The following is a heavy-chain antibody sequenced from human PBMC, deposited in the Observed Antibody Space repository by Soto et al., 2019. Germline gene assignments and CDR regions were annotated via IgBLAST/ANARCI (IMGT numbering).Heavy chain of an antibody. CDR2: MSHSGGT. J-gene: IGHJ3*02. Sequence: QVQLQQWGAGLLKPSETLSLTCAVYGGFVSSGSYYWSWILQPPGKGREGFGEMSHSGGTHFNPSLKSRVTISVDTSKNQCSLKMSSVTAADTALYYCARVERGTATTVGDAVDIWGAGTMVTVSS. CDR3: ARVERGTATTVGDAVDI. V-gene: IGHV4-34*01. CDR1: GGFVSSGSYY. D-gene: IGHD1-1*01.